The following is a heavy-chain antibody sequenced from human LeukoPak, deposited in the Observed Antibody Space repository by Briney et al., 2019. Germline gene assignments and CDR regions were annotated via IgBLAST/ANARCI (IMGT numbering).Heavy chain of an antibody. Sequence: PGRCLRLSCAASGFTLSTNVVHWVRQAPGKGLEWVAGIRYGGRDESYAASVKGRFTMSRDNSENTVYLQMNRLSVEDTAVYYCARELDRSFGLDYWRQGTMATVSS. D-gene: IGHD3-16*01. CDR1: GFTLSTNV. V-gene: IGHV3-33*01. J-gene: IGHJ4*02. CDR3: ARELDRSFGLDY. CDR2: IRYGGRDE.